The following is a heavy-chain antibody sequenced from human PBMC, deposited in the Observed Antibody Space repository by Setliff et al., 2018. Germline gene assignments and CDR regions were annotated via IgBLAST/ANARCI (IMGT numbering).Heavy chain of an antibody. CDR3: ASDLAYCGGDCYSYSFDH. D-gene: IGHD2-21*02. J-gene: IGHJ4*02. CDR2: ISAYNGNT. Sequence: ASVQVPCKASGYTFTSYCISGVRPAPGQGLEWMGWISAYNGNTNYAQKPQGRVTMTTDTSTSTAYMELRSLRSDDTGVYYCASDLAYCGGDCYSYSFDHWGQGTLVTVSS. CDR1: GYTFTSYC. V-gene: IGHV1-18*01.